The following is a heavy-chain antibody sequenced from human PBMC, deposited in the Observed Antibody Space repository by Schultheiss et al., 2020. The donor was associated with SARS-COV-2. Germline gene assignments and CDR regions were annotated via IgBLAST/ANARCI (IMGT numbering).Heavy chain of an antibody. J-gene: IGHJ5*02. D-gene: IGHD6-13*01. CDR1: GFTFSSYE. CDR2: ISYDGSNK. CDR3: ARDRALAAAGPSDWFDP. V-gene: IGHV3-30-3*01. Sequence: GGSLRLSCAASGFTFSSYEMNWVRQAPGKGLEWVAVISYDGSNKYYADSVKGRFTISRDNAKNSLYLQMNSLRAEDTAVYYCARDRALAAAGPSDWFDPWGQGTLVTVSS.